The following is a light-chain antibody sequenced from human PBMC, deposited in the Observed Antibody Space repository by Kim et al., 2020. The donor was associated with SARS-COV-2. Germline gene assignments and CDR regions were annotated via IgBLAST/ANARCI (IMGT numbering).Light chain of an antibody. V-gene: IGKV1-16*02. CDR2: DAS. J-gene: IGKJ5*01. CDR1: QGINNF. CDR3: QQYKSYPIT. Sequence: DIQMTQSPSSLSASVGDRVTITCRASQGINNFLAWFQQKPGKAPKSLIYDASSLQSGVPSQFSGSGSGTDFTLTINSLQPEGFATYYCQQYKSYPITFGQGTRMEIK.